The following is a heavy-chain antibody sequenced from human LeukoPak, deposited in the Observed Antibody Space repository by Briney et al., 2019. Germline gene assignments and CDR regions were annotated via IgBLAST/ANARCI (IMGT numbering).Heavy chain of an antibody. CDR1: GFTFSSYE. CDR2: ISSSGSTI. D-gene: IGHD6-13*01. Sequence: GGSLRLSCAASGFTFSSYEMNWVRQTPGKGLEWVSYISSSGSTIYYADSVKGRFTISRDNAKNSLYLQMNSLRAEDTAVYYCARSGFGSALAAACLCMDVWGKGTTVTVSS. CDR3: ARSGFGSALAAACLCMDV. J-gene: IGHJ6*04. V-gene: IGHV3-48*03.